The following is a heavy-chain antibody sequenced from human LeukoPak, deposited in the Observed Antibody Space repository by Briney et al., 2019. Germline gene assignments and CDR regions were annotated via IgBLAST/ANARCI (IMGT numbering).Heavy chain of an antibody. J-gene: IGHJ4*02. Sequence: GGSLRLSCAASGFTFSTYAMSWVRQAAGKGLEWVSLISGSGGGTYYADSVKGRFTISRDNSKNTLYLQMNSLRAEDTAVYYCAKPHSGSYLDYFDYWGQGTLVTVSS. CDR2: ISGSGGGT. CDR3: AKPHSGSYLDYFDY. D-gene: IGHD1-26*01. CDR1: GFTFSTYA. V-gene: IGHV3-23*01.